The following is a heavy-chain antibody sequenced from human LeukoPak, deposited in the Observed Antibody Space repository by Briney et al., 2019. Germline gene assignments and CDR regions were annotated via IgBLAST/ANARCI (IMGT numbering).Heavy chain of an antibody. V-gene: IGHV4-59*12. CDR3: ARDRKYYYHMDV. J-gene: IGHJ6*03. CDR1: GDSISSYY. CDR2: IYYSGST. D-gene: IGHD1-14*01. Sequence: SETLSLTCTVSGDSISSYYWSWIRQPAGKGLEWIGYIYYSGSTNYNPSLKSRVTISVDTSKNQFSLKLSSVTAADTAVYYCARDRKYYYHMDVWGRGTTVAVSS.